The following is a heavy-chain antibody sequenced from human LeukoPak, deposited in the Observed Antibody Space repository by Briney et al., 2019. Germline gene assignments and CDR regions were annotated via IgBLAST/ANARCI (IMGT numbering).Heavy chain of an antibody. CDR1: GGSISRGGYY. Sequence: SETLSLTCTVSGGSISRGGYYWSWIRQPPGKGLEWIGYIYHSGSTYYNPSLKGRVTISVDRSKNQFSLKLSSVTAADTAVYYCARVATEMATITADAFDIWGQGTMVTVSS. J-gene: IGHJ3*02. V-gene: IGHV4-30-2*01. D-gene: IGHD5-24*01. CDR3: ARVATEMATITADAFDI. CDR2: IYHSGST.